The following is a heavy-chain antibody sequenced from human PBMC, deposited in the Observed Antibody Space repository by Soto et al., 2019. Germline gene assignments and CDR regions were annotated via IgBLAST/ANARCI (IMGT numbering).Heavy chain of an antibody. V-gene: IGHV3-30*18. CDR1: GFSFSTYG. CDR3: AKEADISGYYPDY. Sequence: GGSLRLSCAASGFSFSTYGMHWVRQAPGKGLEWVAFISNDGSNKYYADSVKGRFTISRDNSKNTLYLQVNSLRGEDTAVYYCAKEADISGYYPDYWGQGTQVTVSS. J-gene: IGHJ4*02. CDR2: ISNDGSNK. D-gene: IGHD3-22*01.